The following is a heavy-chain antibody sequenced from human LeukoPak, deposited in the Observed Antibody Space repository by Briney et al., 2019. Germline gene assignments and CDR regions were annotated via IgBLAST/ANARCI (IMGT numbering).Heavy chain of an antibody. CDR1: GGSISSGGYY. CDR3: AAGQAAMRGAFDI. J-gene: IGHJ3*02. CDR2: IYYSGSA. Sequence: KPSETLSLTCTVSGGSISSGGYYWSWIRQHPGKGLEWIGYIYYSGSAYYNPSLKSRVTISVDTSKNQFSLKLSSVTAADTAVYYCAAGQAAMRGAFDIWGQGTMVTVSS. D-gene: IGHD2-2*01. V-gene: IGHV4-31*03.